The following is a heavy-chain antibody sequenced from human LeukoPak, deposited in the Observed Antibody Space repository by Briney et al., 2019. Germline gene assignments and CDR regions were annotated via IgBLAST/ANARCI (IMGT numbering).Heavy chain of an antibody. CDR3: ARELGYCSSTSCYKDPNSALVSAFDI. J-gene: IGHJ3*02. Sequence: GASVKVSCKASGYTFTGYYMHWVRQAPGQGLEWMGWINPNSGGTNYAQKFQGRVTMTRDTSISTAYMELSRLRSDDTAVYYCARELGYCSSTSCYKDPNSALVSAFDIWGQGTMVTVSS. V-gene: IGHV1-2*02. D-gene: IGHD2-2*02. CDR1: GYTFTGYY. CDR2: INPNSGGT.